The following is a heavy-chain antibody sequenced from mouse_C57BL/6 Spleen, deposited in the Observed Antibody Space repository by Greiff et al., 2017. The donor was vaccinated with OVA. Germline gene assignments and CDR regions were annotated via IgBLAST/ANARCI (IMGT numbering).Heavy chain of an antibody. D-gene: IGHD1-1*01. CDR3: ARGYGSSYGAMDY. V-gene: IGHV2-6*03. CDR1: GFSLTSYG. CDR2: IWSDGST. J-gene: IGHJ4*01. Sequence: VQGVESGPGLVAPSQSLSITCTVSGFSLTSYGVHWVRQPPGKGLEWLVVIWSDGSTTYNSALKSRLSISKDNSKSQVFLKMNSLQTDDTAMYYCARGYGSSYGAMDYWGQGTSVTVAS.